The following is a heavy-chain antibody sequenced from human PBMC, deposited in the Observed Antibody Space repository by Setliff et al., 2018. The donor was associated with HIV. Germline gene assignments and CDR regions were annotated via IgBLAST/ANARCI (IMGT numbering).Heavy chain of an antibody. CDR3: ARDDRAVATIL. Sequence: GASVKVSCKASGYTFTDYYMQWVRQAPGQGLEWMGRINPDSGGANYAQKFQGRVTMTRDTSISTAYMALSSLRSDDTAVYYCARDDRAVATILWGQGTLVTVSS. CDR1: GYTFTDYY. CDR2: INPDSGGA. J-gene: IGHJ4*02. V-gene: IGHV1-2*06. D-gene: IGHD5-12*01.